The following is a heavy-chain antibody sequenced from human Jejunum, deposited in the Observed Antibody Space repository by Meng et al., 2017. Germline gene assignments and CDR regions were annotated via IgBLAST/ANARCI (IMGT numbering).Heavy chain of an antibody. D-gene: IGHD1-26*01. V-gene: IGHV4-30-2*01. CDR3: ARMDSAFHYFDY. J-gene: IGHJ4*02. Sequence: QLQLQESGSGLVKPSQTLSLTCAVSGGSISSDGYTWSWIRQPPGKGLEWIGYIYHTGSTYYNPSLKSRVTISVDGSKNQFSLNLSSVTAADTAVYYCARMDSAFHYFDYWGQGTLVTVSS. CDR2: IYHTGST. CDR1: GGSISSDGYT.